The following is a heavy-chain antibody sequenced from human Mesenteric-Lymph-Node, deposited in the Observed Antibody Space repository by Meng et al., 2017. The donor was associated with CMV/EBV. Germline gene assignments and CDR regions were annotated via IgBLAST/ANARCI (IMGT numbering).Heavy chain of an antibody. CDR3: ARVSYSGSYYGY. Sequence: GSLRLSCTVSGDSIFSTSYYWAWIRQPPGKGLEWIGYIYYSGSTNYNPSLKSRVTISVDTSKNQFSLKLSSVTAADTAVYYCARVSYSGSYYGYWGQGTLVTVSS. J-gene: IGHJ4*02. D-gene: IGHD1-26*01. CDR1: GDSIFSTSYY. CDR2: IYYSGST. V-gene: IGHV4-61*05.